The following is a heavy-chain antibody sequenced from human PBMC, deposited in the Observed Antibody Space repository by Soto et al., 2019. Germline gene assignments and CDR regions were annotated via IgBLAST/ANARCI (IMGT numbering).Heavy chain of an antibody. V-gene: IGHV2-5*02. CDR3: AHRPERRVATPWYWFDP. Sequence: QITLKESGPPLVKPTQTLTLTCTFSGFSLSTSGVGVGWIRQPPGKALEWLALIYWDDDKRYSPSLKSRLTITKDTSKNQVVLTMTNMDPVDTATYYCAHRPERRVATPWYWFDPWGQGTLVTVSS. D-gene: IGHD5-12*01. CDR2: IYWDDDK. J-gene: IGHJ5*02. CDR1: GFSLSTSGVG.